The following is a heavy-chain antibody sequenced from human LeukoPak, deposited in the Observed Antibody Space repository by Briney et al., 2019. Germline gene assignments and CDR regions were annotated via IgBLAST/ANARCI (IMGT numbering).Heavy chain of an antibody. CDR2: INQDGSKK. V-gene: IGHV3-7*03. J-gene: IGHJ6*02. Sequence: GGSLRLSCTASGFTISTYWMSWVRQAPGKGLEWVANINQDGSKKYYVDSVKGRFTISRDNVKNSVYLQMNSLRDEDTAVYYCARARPWDSSRSYYFGMDVWGHGTTVTVSS. CDR3: ARARPWDSSRSYYFGMDV. CDR1: GFTISTYW. D-gene: IGHD3-22*01.